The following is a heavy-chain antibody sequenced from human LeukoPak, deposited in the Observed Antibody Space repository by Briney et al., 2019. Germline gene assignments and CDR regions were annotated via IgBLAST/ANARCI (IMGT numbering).Heavy chain of an antibody. CDR3: ASLPYSGYDFDY. J-gene: IGHJ4*02. D-gene: IGHD5-12*01. CDR2: IYYSGST. CDR1: GGSISSGGYY. V-gene: IGHV4-31*03. Sequence: SETLSLTCTVSGGSISSGGYYWSWLRQHPGKGLEWIGYIYYSGSTYYNPSLKSRVTLSVDTSKNQFSLKLSSVTAADTAGYYCASLPYSGYDFDYWGQGTLGTVSS.